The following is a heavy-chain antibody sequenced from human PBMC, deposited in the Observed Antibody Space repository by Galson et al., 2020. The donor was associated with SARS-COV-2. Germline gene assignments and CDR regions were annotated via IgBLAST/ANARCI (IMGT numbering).Heavy chain of an antibody. CDR1: VGTFSSYA. J-gene: IGHJ6*02. Sequence: SVKVSCKASVGTFSSYAISWVRQAPGQGLEWMGGNIPIFGPANYAQKFQGRVTITADESTSTAYMELSSLRSEDTAVYYCARDTGDYDILTDISPGEADYYYYGMDVWGQGTTVTVSS. D-gene: IGHD3-9*01. V-gene: IGHV1-69*13. CDR3: ARDTGDYDILTDISPGEADYYYYGMDV. CDR2: NIPIFGPA.